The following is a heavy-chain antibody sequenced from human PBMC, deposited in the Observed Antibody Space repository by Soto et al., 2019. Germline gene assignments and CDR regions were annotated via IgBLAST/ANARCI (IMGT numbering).Heavy chain of an antibody. V-gene: IGHV4-31*09. Sequence: TLSLTCTVSGGSISSGGYYWSWIRQHPGKGQEWIGYIYHSGSTYYNPSLRSRVTISVDRSKNQFSLKLSSLTAADTAVYYWAKSGSGWYSPNDSGGQGTLVTVSS. D-gene: IGHD6-13*01. CDR2: IYHSGST. J-gene: IGHJ4*02. CDR1: GGSISSGGYY. CDR3: AKSGSGWYSPNDS.